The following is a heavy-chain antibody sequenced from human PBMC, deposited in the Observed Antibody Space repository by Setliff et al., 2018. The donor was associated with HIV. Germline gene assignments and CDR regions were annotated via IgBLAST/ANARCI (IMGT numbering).Heavy chain of an antibody. J-gene: IGHJ5*02. V-gene: IGHV4-39*01. D-gene: IGHD2-21*01. Sequence: ETLSLTCSVSGVSINRTDHYWGWIRQSPGKRLEWIGSVSQSGSAYYNPSLKSRITISVDRSKNLFSLKLISVTAADQGVYYCARVPVAGANWFDPWGLGTLVTVSS. CDR2: VSQSGSA. CDR1: GVSINRTDHY. CDR3: ARVPVAGANWFDP.